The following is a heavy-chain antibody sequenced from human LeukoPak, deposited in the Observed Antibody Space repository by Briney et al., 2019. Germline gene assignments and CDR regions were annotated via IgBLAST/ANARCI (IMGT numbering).Heavy chain of an antibody. J-gene: IGHJ1*01. V-gene: IGHV4-31*03. D-gene: IGHD6-19*01. Sequence: SQTLSLTCTVSGGSISSGGYYWSWIRQHPGKGLEWTGYIYYSGSTYYNPSLKSRVTISVDTSKNQFSLKLSSVTAADTAVYYCVSGSSGWLYFQHWGQGTLVTVSS. CDR1: GGSISSGGYY. CDR2: IYYSGST. CDR3: VSGSSGWLYFQH.